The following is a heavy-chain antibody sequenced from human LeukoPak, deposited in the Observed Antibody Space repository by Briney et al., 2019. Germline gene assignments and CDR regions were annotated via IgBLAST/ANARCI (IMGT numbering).Heavy chain of an antibody. CDR3: AKAPGDCSSTSCYRYYYYMDV. D-gene: IGHD2-2*01. V-gene: IGHV3-30*02. CDR1: GFTFNNYA. J-gene: IGHJ6*03. Sequence: GGSLRLSCVASGFTFNNYAMHWVRQAPGKGLEWVAFIRYDGSNKYYADSVKGRFTISRDNSKNTLYLQMNSLRAEDTAVYYCAKAPGDCSSTSCYRYYYYMDVWGKGTTVTVSS. CDR2: IRYDGSNK.